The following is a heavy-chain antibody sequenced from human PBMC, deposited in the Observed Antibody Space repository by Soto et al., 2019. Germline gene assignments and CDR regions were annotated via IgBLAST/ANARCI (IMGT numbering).Heavy chain of an antibody. D-gene: IGHD6-13*01. CDR3: AKRQGIGEAAKNFDF. V-gene: IGHV3-23*01. Sequence: WGSLIVSCASSVFIFSNHAMSWVRQVPGKGLEWVSGISAGGNLIYYADSVRGRFTMSIDNSKNMLYLQMNSLRAEDTVVYFCAKRQGIGEAAKNFDFWGQGARVTVSS. CDR1: VFIFSNHA. J-gene: IGHJ4*02. CDR2: ISAGGNLI.